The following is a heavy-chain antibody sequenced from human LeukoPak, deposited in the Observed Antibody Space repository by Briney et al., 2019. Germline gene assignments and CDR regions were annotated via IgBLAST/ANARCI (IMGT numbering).Heavy chain of an antibody. D-gene: IGHD6-19*01. Sequence: SETLSLTCAVYGGSFSGYYWSWVRQPPGKGLEWVGEINHSGSTNYNPSLKSRVTISVDTSKNQFSLKLSSVTAADTAVYYCARSEESIAVAGTFDYWGQGTLVTVSS. CDR3: ARSEESIAVAGTFDY. CDR1: GGSFSGYY. V-gene: IGHV4-34*01. J-gene: IGHJ4*02. CDR2: INHSGST.